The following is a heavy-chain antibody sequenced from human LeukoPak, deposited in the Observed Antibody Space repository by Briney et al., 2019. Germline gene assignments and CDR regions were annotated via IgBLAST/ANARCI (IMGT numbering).Heavy chain of an antibody. CDR3: ARDRVWFGDYYYYGMDV. Sequence: GGSLRLSCAASGFTFSSYSMNWVRQAPGKGLEWVSSISSSSSYIYYADSVKGRFTISRDNAKNSLYLQMNSLRAEDTAVYYCARDRVWFGDYYYYGMDVWGQGTTVTVSS. V-gene: IGHV3-21*01. CDR2: ISSSSSYI. CDR1: GFTFSSYS. D-gene: IGHD3-10*01. J-gene: IGHJ6*02.